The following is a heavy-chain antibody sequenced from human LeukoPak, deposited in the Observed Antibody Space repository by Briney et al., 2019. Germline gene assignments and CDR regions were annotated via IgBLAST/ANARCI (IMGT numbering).Heavy chain of an antibody. D-gene: IGHD6-25*01. V-gene: IGHV3-23*01. CDR1: GLTFSSYA. Sequence: GASLRLSCAASGLTFSSYAMSCVRQAPGKGLEWVSGISGSGGSTYYADSVKGRFTISRDNSKNTLYLQMNSLRAEDTAVYYCAKDQRGPLFDYWGQGTLVTVSS. CDR3: AKDQRGPLFDY. J-gene: IGHJ4*02. CDR2: ISGSGGST.